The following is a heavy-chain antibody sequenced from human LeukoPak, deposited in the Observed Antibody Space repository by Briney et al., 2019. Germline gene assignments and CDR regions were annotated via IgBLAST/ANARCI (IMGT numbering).Heavy chain of an antibody. Sequence: PSETLSLTCTVSGYSISSGYYWGWIRQPPGKGLEWIGSIYHSGSTYYNPSLKSRVTISVDTSKNQFSLKLSSVTAADTAVYYCARRGQWLVIGENWFDPWGQGTLVTVSS. CDR1: GYSISSGYY. J-gene: IGHJ5*02. D-gene: IGHD6-19*01. CDR3: ARRGQWLVIGENWFDP. V-gene: IGHV4-38-2*02. CDR2: IYHSGST.